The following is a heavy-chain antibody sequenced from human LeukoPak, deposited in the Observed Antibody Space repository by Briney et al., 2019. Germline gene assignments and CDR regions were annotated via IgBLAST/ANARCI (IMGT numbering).Heavy chain of an antibody. J-gene: IGHJ6*03. CDR1: GGSISNYY. CDR3: ARALRIAARPGYSYYYMDI. V-gene: IGHV4-4*07. Sequence: SETLSLTCTVSGGSISNYYWSWIRQPAGKGLEGIGRVYTSGSTDFNPSLKSRVTMSVDTSKNQFSLKLSSVTAADTAVYYCARALRIAARPGYSYYYMDIWGKGTTVTVSS. D-gene: IGHD6-6*01. CDR2: VYTSGST.